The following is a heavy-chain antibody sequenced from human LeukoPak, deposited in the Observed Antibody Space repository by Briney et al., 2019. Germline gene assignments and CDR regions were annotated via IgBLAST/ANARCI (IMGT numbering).Heavy chain of an antibody. V-gene: IGHV4-59*01. CDR3: AGAVYDILTGYPGNFDY. J-gene: IGHJ4*02. Sequence: PSETLSLTCTVSDGSSSSYYWSWIRQPPGKGLEWIGYIYYSGSTNYNPSLKSRVTISVDTSKNQFSLKLSSVTAADTAVYYCAGAVYDILTGYPGNFDYWGQGTLVTVSS. CDR2: IYYSGST. D-gene: IGHD3-9*01. CDR1: DGSSSSYY.